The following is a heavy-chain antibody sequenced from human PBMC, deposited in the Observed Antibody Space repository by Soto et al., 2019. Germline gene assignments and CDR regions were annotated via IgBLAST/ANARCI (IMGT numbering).Heavy chain of an antibody. Sequence: GGSLRLSCAASGFTFSSYAMSWVRQAPGKGLEWVSGISGSGGSTYYADSVKGRFTISRENSKNTVHLQMNSLRAEDTAVYYCAKAGGIIKILLDYWGQGTLVTVSS. V-gene: IGHV3-23*01. CDR3: AKAGGIIKILLDY. J-gene: IGHJ4*02. CDR2: ISGSGGST. D-gene: IGHD3-10*01. CDR1: GFTFSSYA.